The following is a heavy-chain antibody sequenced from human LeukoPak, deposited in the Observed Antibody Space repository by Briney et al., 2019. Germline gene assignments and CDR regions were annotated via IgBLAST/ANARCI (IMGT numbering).Heavy chain of an antibody. CDR2: IYYTVST. V-gene: IGHV4-59*01. J-gene: IGHJ4*02. CDR1: GGSISSYY. CDR3: ATLYSGNYPLDY. Sequence: SETLSLTCTVSGGSISSYYWSWIRQPPGKGLEWLGYIYYTVSTNYNPSLKSRVTISVDTSKNQFSLKLSAVTAADTAVYYCATLYSGNYPLDYWGQGTLVTVSS. D-gene: IGHD1-26*01.